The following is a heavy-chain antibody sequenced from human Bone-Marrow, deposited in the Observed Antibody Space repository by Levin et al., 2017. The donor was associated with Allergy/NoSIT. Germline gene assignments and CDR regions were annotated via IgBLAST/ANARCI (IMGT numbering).Heavy chain of an antibody. V-gene: IGHV3-21*03. CDR3: ARDRGFTFAGVPPRDYFGMDV. D-gene: IGHD3-3*01. J-gene: IGHJ6*02. CDR2: FSRLNGYT. Sequence: GESLKISCEVSGFNFAIHSVNWVRQTPGKGLEWVSSFSRLNGYTFYADSVEGRFAVSSAYLQMSSVRVEDTGVYYCARDRGFTFAGVPPRDYFGMDVWGQGTTVIVSS. CDR1: GFNFAIHS.